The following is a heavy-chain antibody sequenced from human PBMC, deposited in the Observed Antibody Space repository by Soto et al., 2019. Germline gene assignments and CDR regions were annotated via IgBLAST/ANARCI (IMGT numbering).Heavy chain of an antibody. Sequence: ASVKVSCKASGYIFTSYYIHWVRQAPGQGLEWMGWINPFDGSRMFAQSFQGRVTMTRDTSTSTVYMEVSSLRSEATAVYYCSRVDPGETSPFDHWG. J-gene: IGHJ4*01. CDR3: SRVDPGETSPFDH. CDR1: GYIFTSYY. V-gene: IGHV1-46*03. CDR2: INPFDGSR.